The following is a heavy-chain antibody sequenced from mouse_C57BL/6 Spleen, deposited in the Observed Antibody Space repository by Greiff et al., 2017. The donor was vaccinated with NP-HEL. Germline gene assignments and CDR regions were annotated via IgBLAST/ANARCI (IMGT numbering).Heavy chain of an antibody. CDR3: ARSEGYYYGSSLYWYFDV. CDR1: GYTFTSYW. V-gene: IGHV1-69*01. D-gene: IGHD1-1*01. Sequence: QVQLQQPGAELVMPGASVKLSCKASGYTFTSYWMHWVKQRLGQGLEWIGEIDPSDSYTNYNQKFKGKSTLTVDKSSSTAYMQLSSLTSEDSAVYYCARSEGYYYGSSLYWYFDVWGTGTTVTVSS. J-gene: IGHJ1*03. CDR2: IDPSDSYT.